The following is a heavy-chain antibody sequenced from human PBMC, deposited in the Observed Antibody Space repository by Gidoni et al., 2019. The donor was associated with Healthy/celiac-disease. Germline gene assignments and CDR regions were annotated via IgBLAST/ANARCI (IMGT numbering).Heavy chain of an antibody. V-gene: IGHV3-43*01. J-gene: IGHJ4*02. CDR2: ISWDGGST. D-gene: IGHD3-10*01. CDR3: AKYIQTFGELFGPNFDY. Sequence: EVQLVEAVGVVVEPGGSLRLSCDASGFTFDDYTMHWFSQAPGKGLECVSRISWDGGSTYYADSVKGRFTISRDNSKNSLYLQMNSLRTEDTALYYCAKYIQTFGELFGPNFDYWGQGTLVTVSS. CDR1: GFTFDDYT.